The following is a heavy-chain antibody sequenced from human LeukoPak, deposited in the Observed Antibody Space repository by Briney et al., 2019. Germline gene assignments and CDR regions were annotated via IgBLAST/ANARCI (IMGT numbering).Heavy chain of an antibody. D-gene: IGHD6-13*01. J-gene: IGHJ4*02. Sequence: PGGSLRLSCAASGFTFSSYSMNWVRQAPGKGLEWVSSISSSSSYIYYADSVKGRFTISRDNSKNTLYLQMNSLRAEDTAVYYCARVWQQLAQYWGQGTLVTVSS. V-gene: IGHV3-21*04. CDR3: ARVWQQLAQY. CDR2: ISSSSSYI. CDR1: GFTFSSYS.